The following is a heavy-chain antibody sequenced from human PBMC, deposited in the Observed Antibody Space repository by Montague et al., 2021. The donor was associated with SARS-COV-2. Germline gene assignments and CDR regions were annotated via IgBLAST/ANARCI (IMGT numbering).Heavy chain of an antibody. V-gene: IGHV4-39*01. Sequence: SETLSLTCTVSGASISLNSHSWGWLRQPPGRGLEWITTVHNTGNSYHNSSLQSRVTISRDTSQRQVSLRLNSMTTADTAVYYCARLPTGFPNWFDTWGQGMLVTVSS. CDR1: GASISLNSHS. CDR3: ARLPTGFPNWFDT. D-gene: IGHD3-9*01. CDR2: VHNTGNS. J-gene: IGHJ5*02.